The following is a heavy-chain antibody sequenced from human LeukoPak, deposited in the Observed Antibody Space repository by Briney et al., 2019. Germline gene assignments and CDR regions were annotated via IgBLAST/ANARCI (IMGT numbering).Heavy chain of an antibody. CDR3: TRENGGDGYRGGTFDI. CDR1: GFTFSSYG. D-gene: IGHD5-24*01. J-gene: IGHJ3*02. CDR2: IWYDGSKK. V-gene: IGHV3-33*01. Sequence: GGSLRLSCAASGFTFSSYGMNWVRQAPGKGLEGVAVIWYDGSKKYYVDSVKGRFTISRDSSKNTVDLQMDSLRAEDTALYYCTRENGGDGYRGGTFDIWGQGTMVTVSS.